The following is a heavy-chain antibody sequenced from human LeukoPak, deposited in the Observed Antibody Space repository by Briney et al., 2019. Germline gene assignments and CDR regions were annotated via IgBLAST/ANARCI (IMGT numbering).Heavy chain of an antibody. Sequence: SETLSLTCTVSGGSISSYYWSWIRQPPGKGLEWIGYIYYSGSTNYNPSLKSRVTISVDTSKNQSSLKLSSVTAADTAVYYCARRDGYFYLFDYWGQGTLVTVSS. V-gene: IGHV4-59*12. CDR3: ARRDGYFYLFDY. D-gene: IGHD3-22*01. CDR2: IYYSGST. J-gene: IGHJ4*02. CDR1: GGSISSYY.